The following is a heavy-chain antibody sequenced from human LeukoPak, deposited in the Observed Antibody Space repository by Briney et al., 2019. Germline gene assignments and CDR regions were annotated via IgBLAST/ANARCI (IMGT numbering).Heavy chain of an antibody. V-gene: IGHV1-8*01. J-gene: IGHJ4*02. CDR2: MNPNSGNT. CDR1: GYTFTSYD. Sequence: ASVKVSCKGSGYTFTSYDINWVRQATGQGLEWMGWMNPNSGNTGYAQKFQGRVTMTRNTSISTAYMELSSLRSEDTAVYYCARARGYYYGFDYWGQGTLVTVSS. D-gene: IGHD3-22*01. CDR3: ARARGYYYGFDY.